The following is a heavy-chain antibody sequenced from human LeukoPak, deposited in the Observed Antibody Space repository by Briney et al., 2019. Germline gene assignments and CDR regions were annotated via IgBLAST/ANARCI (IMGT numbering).Heavy chain of an antibody. D-gene: IGHD3-10*01. CDR2: IYTSGTT. Sequence: PSETLSLTCTVSGGSISSYYWSWIRQPAGKGLEWIGRIYTSGTTDYNPSLKSRVTISVDTSKNQFSLKLNSVTAADTAVYYCARGRRNSISLIRGARAYSWFDPWGQGTLVTVSS. V-gene: IGHV4-4*07. J-gene: IGHJ5*02. CDR3: ARGRRNSISLIRGARAYSWFDP. CDR1: GGSISSYY.